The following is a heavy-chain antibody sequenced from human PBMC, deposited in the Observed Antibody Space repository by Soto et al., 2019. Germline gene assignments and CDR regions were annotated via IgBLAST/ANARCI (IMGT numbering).Heavy chain of an antibody. CDR1: GFTLSSYW. CDR3: ASEYCSSTSCYANDY. Sequence: GGSLRLSCAASGFTLSSYWMSWVRQAPGKGLEWVANIKQDGSEKYYVDSVKGRFTISRDNAKNSLYLQMNSLRAEDTAVYYCASEYCSSTSCYANDYWGQGTLVTV. CDR2: IKQDGSEK. J-gene: IGHJ4*02. V-gene: IGHV3-7*05. D-gene: IGHD2-2*01.